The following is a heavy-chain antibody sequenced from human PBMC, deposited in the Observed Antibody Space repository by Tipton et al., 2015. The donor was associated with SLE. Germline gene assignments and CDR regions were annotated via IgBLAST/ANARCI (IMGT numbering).Heavy chain of an antibody. J-gene: IGHJ4*02. CDR3: RLITITSLFDY. Sequence: TLSLTCTVSGGSISSYYWSWIRQPPGKGLEWIGCIYYSGSTYYNPSLKSRVTISVDTSKNQFSLKLSSVTAADTAVYYCRLITITSLFDYWGQGTLVTVSS. CDR2: IYYSGST. V-gene: IGHV4-59*04. CDR1: GGSISSYY. D-gene: IGHD3-16*01.